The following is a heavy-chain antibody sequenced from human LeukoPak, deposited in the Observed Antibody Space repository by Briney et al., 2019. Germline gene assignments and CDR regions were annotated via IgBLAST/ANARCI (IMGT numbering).Heavy chain of an antibody. CDR1: GGSISSSSCY. CDR3: ATHRVVPAAIPGARFDY. Sequence: PSETLSLTCTVSGGSISSSSCYWGWIRQPPGKGLEWIGSIYYSGSTYYNPSLKSRVTISVDTSKNQFSLKLSSVTAADTAVYYCATHRVVPAAIPGARFDYWGQGTLVTVSS. CDR2: IYYSGST. D-gene: IGHD2-2*01. V-gene: IGHV4-39*07. J-gene: IGHJ4*02.